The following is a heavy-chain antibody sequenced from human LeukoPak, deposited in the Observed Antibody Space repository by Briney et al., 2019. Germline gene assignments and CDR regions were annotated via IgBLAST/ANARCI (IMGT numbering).Heavy chain of an antibody. J-gene: IGHJ4*02. Sequence: PGGSLRLSCAVSGFTVSDNYMSWVRQAPGKGLEWVSLIYSGGTKYYADSVKGRFTISRDNSKNTLYFQMNSLRAEDTAVYYCARRAGGYSHPYDYWGQGILVTVSS. V-gene: IGHV3-53*01. CDR3: ARRAGGYSHPYDY. D-gene: IGHD4-23*01. CDR1: GFTVSDNY. CDR2: IYSGGTK.